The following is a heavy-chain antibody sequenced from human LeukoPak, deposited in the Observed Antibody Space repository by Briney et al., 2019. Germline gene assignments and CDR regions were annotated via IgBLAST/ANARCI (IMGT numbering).Heavy chain of an antibody. D-gene: IGHD1-26*01. CDR1: GGSISSYY. CDR2: IYYSGST. J-gene: IGHJ4*02. V-gene: IGHV4-59*12. CDR3: ARVHSGSYFPWVDY. Sequence: PSETLSLTCTVSGGSISSYYWSWIRQPPGKGLEWIGYIYYSGSTNYNPSLKSRVTISVDTSKNQFSLKLSSVTAADTAVYYCARVHSGSYFPWVDYWGQGTLVTVSS.